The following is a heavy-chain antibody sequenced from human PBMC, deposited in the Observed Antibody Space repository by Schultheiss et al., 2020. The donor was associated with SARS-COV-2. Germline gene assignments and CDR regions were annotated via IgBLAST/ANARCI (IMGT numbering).Heavy chain of an antibody. V-gene: IGHV4-34*01. Sequence: SETLSLTCAVYGGSFSGYYWSWIRQPPGKGLEWIGEINHSRSTNYNPSLKSRVTISVDRSKSQLSLKLSSVTAADTAVYYCARAPPYDILTGYSYWGQGTLVTVSS. J-gene: IGHJ4*02. CDR1: GGSFSGYY. CDR3: ARAPPYDILTGYSY. CDR2: INHSRST. D-gene: IGHD3-9*01.